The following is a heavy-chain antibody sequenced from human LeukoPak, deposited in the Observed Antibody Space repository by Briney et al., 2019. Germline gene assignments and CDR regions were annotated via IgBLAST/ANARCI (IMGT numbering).Heavy chain of an antibody. Sequence: PGGSLRLSCAASGFTFSSYSMNWVRQAPGKGLEWVSSISSSSSYIYYADSVKGRFTISRDNAKNSLYLQMNSLRAEDTAVYYCARVGGTICSGGIRYSGYGMDVWGKGTTVTVSS. CDR1: GFTFSSYS. CDR3: ARVGGTICSGGIRYSGYGMDV. J-gene: IGHJ6*04. V-gene: IGHV3-21*01. D-gene: IGHD2-15*01. CDR2: ISSSSSYI.